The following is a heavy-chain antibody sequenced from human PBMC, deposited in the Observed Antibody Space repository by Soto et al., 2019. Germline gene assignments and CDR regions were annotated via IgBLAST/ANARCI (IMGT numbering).Heavy chain of an antibody. V-gene: IGHV3-74*01. CDR3: GGVEELMGPGVNYFDY. D-gene: IGHD1-1*01. J-gene: IGHJ4*02. CDR1: GFTFTSNY. CDR2: INGDGSAT. Sequence: GGSLRLPCAASGFTFTSNYMHWVRQAPGKGLVWVSRINGDGSATTYADSVKGRFTISRDNAKNTLFLQMSSLRVDDTALYYRGGVEELMGPGVNYFDYWGPGTLVTVSS.